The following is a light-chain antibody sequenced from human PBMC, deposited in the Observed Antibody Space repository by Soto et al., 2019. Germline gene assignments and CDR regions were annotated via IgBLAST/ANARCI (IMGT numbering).Light chain of an antibody. CDR3: QXRSNWPRT. CDR1: ESFSTY. V-gene: IGKV3-11*01. CDR2: DES. J-gene: IGKJ1*01. Sequence: EIVLTQSPATLSLSPGERATLSCRASESFSTYLAWYQHKPGQAPRILIYDESKRATGIPDRFSGSGSGTDFTLTISSLEPEDFAVYYCQXRSNWPRTXGQGTKVDIK.